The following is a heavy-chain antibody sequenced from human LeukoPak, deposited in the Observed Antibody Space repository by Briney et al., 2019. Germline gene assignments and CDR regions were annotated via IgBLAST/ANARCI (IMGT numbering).Heavy chain of an antibody. Sequence: PSETLSLTCTVSGGSISSSSYYWGWIRQPPGKGLEWIGSISYSGSTYYNPSLKSRATISVDTSKNQFSLKLSSVTAADTAVYYCARKIAAAGTPIDYWGQGTLVTVSS. CDR1: GGSISSSSYY. J-gene: IGHJ4*02. CDR2: ISYSGST. D-gene: IGHD6-13*01. CDR3: ARKIAAAGTPIDY. V-gene: IGHV4-39*07.